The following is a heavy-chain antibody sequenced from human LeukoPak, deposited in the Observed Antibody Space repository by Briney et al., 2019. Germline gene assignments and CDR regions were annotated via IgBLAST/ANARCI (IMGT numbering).Heavy chain of an antibody. D-gene: IGHD7-27*01. Sequence: GGSLRLSCVASGFTFNNYAMSWVRQAPGRGLEWASSTAGSGISKDYADSVKGRFTISRDNSKNTLYLQMNSLRAEDTAVYYCAKVIWGFGEDHFDYWGQGTLVTVSS. V-gene: IGHV3-23*01. CDR2: TAGSGISK. CDR1: GFTFNNYA. CDR3: AKVIWGFGEDHFDY. J-gene: IGHJ4*02.